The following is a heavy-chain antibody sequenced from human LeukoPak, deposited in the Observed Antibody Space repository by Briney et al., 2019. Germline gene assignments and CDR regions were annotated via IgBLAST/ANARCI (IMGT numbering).Heavy chain of an antibody. Sequence: ASVKVSCKASGYTFTGYYMHWVRQAPGQGLGWMGWINPNSGGTNYAQKFQGRVTMTRDTAISTAYMELSRLRSDDTAVYCCARGIVGATTGDWGEGTLVTVSS. CDR1: GYTFTGYY. D-gene: IGHD1-26*01. CDR3: ARGIVGATTGD. J-gene: IGHJ4*02. CDR2: INPNSGGT. V-gene: IGHV1-2*02.